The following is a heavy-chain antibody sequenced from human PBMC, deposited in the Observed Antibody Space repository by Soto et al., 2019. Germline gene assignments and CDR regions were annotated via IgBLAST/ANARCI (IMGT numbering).Heavy chain of an antibody. D-gene: IGHD2-2*01. CDR3: ARDLQDIVVVPAAIGDYYYGMDV. V-gene: IGHV3-30-3*01. CDR2: ISYDGSNK. CDR1: GFTFSSYA. J-gene: IGHJ6*02. Sequence: QVQLVESGGGVVQPGRSLRLSCAASGFTFSSYAMHWVRQAPGMGLEWVAVISYDGSNKYYADSVKGRFTISRDNSKNTLYLQMNSLRAEDTAVYYCARDLQDIVVVPAAIGDYYYGMDVWGQGTTVTVSS.